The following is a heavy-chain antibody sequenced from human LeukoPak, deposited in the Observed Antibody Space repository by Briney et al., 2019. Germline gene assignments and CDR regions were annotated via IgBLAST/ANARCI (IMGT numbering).Heavy chain of an antibody. CDR2: ISDDGSIT. CDR3: VRRYYEYNVYDRQFDV. D-gene: IGHD5/OR15-5a*01. V-gene: IGHV3-74*03. J-gene: IGHJ4*02. Sequence: GGSLRLSCAASGFTFSRDWMHWVRQAPGKGLVWVSRISDDGSITTYADSVQGRFTMSRDNAKSTVFLQMNSLRVEDTAVYFCVRRYYEYNVYDRQFDVWGQGSLVTVSS. CDR1: GFTFSRDW.